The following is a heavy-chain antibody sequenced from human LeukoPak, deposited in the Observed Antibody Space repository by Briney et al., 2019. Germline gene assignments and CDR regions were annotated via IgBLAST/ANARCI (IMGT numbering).Heavy chain of an antibody. CDR3: ARGGGAYCGGDCFDT. CDR2: IHTSGST. Sequence: SETLSLTCTVSGGSFSSGSYCWSWIRQPAEKGLEWIGHIHTSGSTYYNPSLKSRVTISVDTSKNQFSLKLSSVTAADTAVYYCARGGGAYCGGDCFDTWGQGTLVTVSS. J-gene: IGHJ5*02. D-gene: IGHD2-21*01. CDR1: GGSFSSGSYC. V-gene: IGHV4-61*09.